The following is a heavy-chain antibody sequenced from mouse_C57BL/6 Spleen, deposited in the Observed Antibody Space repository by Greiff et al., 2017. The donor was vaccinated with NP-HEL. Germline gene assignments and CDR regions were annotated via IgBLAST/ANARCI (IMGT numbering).Heavy chain of an antibody. CDR2: ISDGGSYT. CDR1: GFTFSSYA. Sequence: EVKLVESGGGLVKPGGSLKLSCAASGFTFSSYAMSWVRQTPEKRLEWVATISDGGSYTYYPDNVKGRFTISRDNAKNNLYLQRSHLKSEDTAMYYCARGGTTVVGYFDVWGTGTTVTVSS. D-gene: IGHD1-1*01. V-gene: IGHV5-4*03. J-gene: IGHJ1*03. CDR3: ARGGTTVVGYFDV.